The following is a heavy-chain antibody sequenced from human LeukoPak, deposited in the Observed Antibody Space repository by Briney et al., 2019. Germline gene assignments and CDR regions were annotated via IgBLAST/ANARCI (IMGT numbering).Heavy chain of an antibody. J-gene: IGHJ4*02. CDR3: ARDIVLVPAAMGFDY. CDR1: GYTFTSYY. V-gene: IGHV1-46*01. CDR2: INPSGGST. D-gene: IGHD2-2*01. Sequence: VASVKVSCKASGYTFTSYYLYWVRQAPGQGLEWVGIINPSGGSTSYAQKFQGRVTMTRDTSTSTVYMELSSLRSEDTAVYYCARDIVLVPAAMGFDYWGQGTLVTVSS.